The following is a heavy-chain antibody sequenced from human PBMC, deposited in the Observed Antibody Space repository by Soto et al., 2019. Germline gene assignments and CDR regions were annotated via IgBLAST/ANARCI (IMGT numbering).Heavy chain of an antibody. CDR1: GFTFSSYA. Sequence: GGSLRLSCAASGFTFSSYAMSWVRQAPGKGLEWVSAISGSGGSTYYADSVKGRFTISRDNSKNTLYLQMNSLRAEDTAIYYCAKDSYIAVVVAATGGWYFDLWGRGTLVTVSS. V-gene: IGHV3-23*01. D-gene: IGHD2-15*01. CDR3: AKDSYIAVVVAATGGWYFDL. CDR2: ISGSGGST. J-gene: IGHJ2*01.